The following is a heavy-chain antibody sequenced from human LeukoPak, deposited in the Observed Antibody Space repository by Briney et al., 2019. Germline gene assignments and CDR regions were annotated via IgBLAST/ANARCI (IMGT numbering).Heavy chain of an antibody. CDR3: ARKYRPYYYYMDV. CDR1: GGSISSSNW. D-gene: IGHD2-2*02. J-gene: IGHJ6*03. V-gene: IGHV4-4*02. CDR2: INHSGST. Sequence: SGTLSLTCAVSGGSISSSNWWSWVRQPPGKGLEWIGEINHSGSTNYNPSLKSRVTISVDTSKNQFSLKLSSVTAADTAVYYCARKYRPYYYYMDVWGKGTTVTVSS.